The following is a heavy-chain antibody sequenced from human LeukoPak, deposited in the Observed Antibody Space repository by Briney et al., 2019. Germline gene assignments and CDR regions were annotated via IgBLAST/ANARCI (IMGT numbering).Heavy chain of an antibody. CDR3: ARDRYSSRLVYFDY. Sequence: GRSLRLSCAASGFTFSSYGMHWVRQAPGKGLEWVAVILYDGSNKYYADSVKGRFTISRDNSKNTLYLQMNSLRGEDTAVYYCARDRYSSRLVYFDYWGQGTLVTVSS. CDR2: ILYDGSNK. D-gene: IGHD6-13*01. V-gene: IGHV3-33*01. CDR1: GFTFSSYG. J-gene: IGHJ4*02.